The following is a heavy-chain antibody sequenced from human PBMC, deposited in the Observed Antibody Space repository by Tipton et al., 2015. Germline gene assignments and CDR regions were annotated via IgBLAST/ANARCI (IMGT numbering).Heavy chain of an antibody. J-gene: IGHJ3*02. Sequence: TLSLTCTVSGGSLSSGSYYWSWIRQPPGKGLEWIGYIYYSGSTNYNPSLKSRVTVLLDTSKTQFSLSLTSVTAADTAVYYCARVPDSGFDAFDIWGQGTMVTVSS. CDR2: IYYSGST. V-gene: IGHV4-61*01. CDR3: ARVPDSGFDAFDI. CDR1: GGSLSSGSYY. D-gene: IGHD5-12*01.